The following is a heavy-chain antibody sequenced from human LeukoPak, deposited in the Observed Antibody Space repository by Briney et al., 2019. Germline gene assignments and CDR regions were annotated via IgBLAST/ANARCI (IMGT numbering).Heavy chain of an antibody. J-gene: IGHJ6*03. CDR1: GGSISSYY. CDR2: IYYSGST. V-gene: IGHV4-59*01. CDR3: ASTNRFLEWLPNPYYYYYMDV. D-gene: IGHD3-3*01. Sequence: NPSETLSLTCTVSGGSISSYYWSWIRQPPGKGLEWIGYIYYSGSTNYNPSLKSRVTISVDTSKNQFSLKLSSVTAADTAVYYCASTNRFLEWLPNPYYYYYMDVWGKGTSVTVPS.